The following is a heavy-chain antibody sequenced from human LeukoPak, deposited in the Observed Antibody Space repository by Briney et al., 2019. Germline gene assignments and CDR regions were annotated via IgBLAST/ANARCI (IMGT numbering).Heavy chain of an antibody. CDR2: ISNSGSST. D-gene: IGHD2-15*01. CDR3: ARGTVVVVAATRVWYYYYMDV. CDR1: GFTFSSYW. V-gene: IGHV3-74*01. J-gene: IGHJ6*03. Sequence: GSLRLSCAASGFTFSSYWMHWVRQAPGKGLVWVSRISNSGSSTSYADSVKGRFTISRGNTKNTLYLQMNSLRAEATAVYYCARGTVVVVAATRVWYYYYMDVWGKGTTVPVS.